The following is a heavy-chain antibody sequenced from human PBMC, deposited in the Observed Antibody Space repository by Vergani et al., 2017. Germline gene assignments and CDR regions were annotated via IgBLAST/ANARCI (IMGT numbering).Heavy chain of an antibody. Sequence: EVQLLESGGGLVQPGGSRRLSCGASGFTFSSYALTWVRKAPGKGWEWVADIRGSGGKKFYTDSVKGRFTISRDNSKETLYLQMNSLRVEDTAIYYCAKARDPNCKGGNCYSYYYGLDLWGQGTTVTVSS. CDR3: AKARDPNCKGGNCYSYYYGLDL. J-gene: IGHJ6*02. CDR1: GFTFSSYA. CDR2: IRGSGGKK. V-gene: IGHV3-23*01. D-gene: IGHD2-15*01.